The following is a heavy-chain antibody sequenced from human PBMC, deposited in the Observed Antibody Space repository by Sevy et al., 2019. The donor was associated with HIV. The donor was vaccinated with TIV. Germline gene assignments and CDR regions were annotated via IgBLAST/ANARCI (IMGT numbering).Heavy chain of an antibody. Sequence: ASVKVSCKASGYTFTGYYMHWVRQAPGQGLEWMGWINPNSGGTNYAQKFQGRVTMTRDTSISTAYMELSRLRSDDTAVYYWARGSRRGGVVALYGMDVWGQGTTVTVSS. CDR2: INPNSGGT. D-gene: IGHD2-15*01. J-gene: IGHJ6*02. CDR1: GYTFTGYY. V-gene: IGHV1-2*02. CDR3: ARGSRRGGVVALYGMDV.